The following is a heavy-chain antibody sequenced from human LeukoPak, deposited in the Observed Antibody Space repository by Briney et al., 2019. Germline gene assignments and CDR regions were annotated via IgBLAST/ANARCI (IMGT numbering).Heavy chain of an antibody. Sequence: ASVKVSCRASGYXFTNYYMHWVRQAPGQGLEWMGLINPSGGTISYAQKFQGRVTLTRDTSTSTVYMELRSLRSEDTAAYYCARVYGSGISDYWGQGTLVTVSS. J-gene: IGHJ4*02. CDR1: GYXFTNYY. CDR2: INPSGGTI. CDR3: ARVYGSGISDY. V-gene: IGHV1-46*01. D-gene: IGHD3-10*01.